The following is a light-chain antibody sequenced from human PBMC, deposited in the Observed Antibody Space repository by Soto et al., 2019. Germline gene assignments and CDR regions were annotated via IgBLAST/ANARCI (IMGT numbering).Light chain of an antibody. J-gene: IGKJ2*01. CDR3: RKYGTLPTA. V-gene: IGKV3-20*01. Sequence: VVLTQSPGTVSLSPEERATLSSRASHTVGNNYLAWYQQKPGQAPRLLIHGASSRATGIPDRFSGSGSGPDFTLAISRLESEDLAVYYFRKYGTLPTAFGQGTKVQIK. CDR1: HTVGNNY. CDR2: GAS.